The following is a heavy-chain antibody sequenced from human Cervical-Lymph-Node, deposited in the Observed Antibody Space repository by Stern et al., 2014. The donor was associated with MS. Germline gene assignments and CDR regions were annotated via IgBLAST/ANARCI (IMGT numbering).Heavy chain of an antibody. CDR1: GGAVSDYY. D-gene: IGHD2-21*02. V-gene: IGHV4-59*02. CDR3: ARDPSTTASDWFFDV. CDR2: ISDTGTT. J-gene: IGHJ2*01. Sequence: QVQLQESGPGLVKPSETLSLTCTVSGGAVSDYYWTWIRQRPGKGLEWIGYISDTGTTNYNPSLHSRVTITLDTSQNQVSLRLRSVTVADTAVYYCARDPSTTASDWFFDVWGRGSLVTVSS.